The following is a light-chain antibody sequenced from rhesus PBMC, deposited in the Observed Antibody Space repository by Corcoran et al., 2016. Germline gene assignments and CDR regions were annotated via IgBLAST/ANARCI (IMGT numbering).Light chain of an antibody. CDR1: QGISNF. CDR3: QQYNSAPYS. CDR2: YAS. J-gene: IGKJ2*01. Sequence: DIQMTQSPSSLSASVGDTVTITCRASQGISNFLAWYQQKPGKAPKPLIYYASRLKSGVPSRFSGSGSGAEFTLTINSLQPEDFATYYCQQYNSAPYSFGQGTKVEIK. V-gene: IGKV1-37*01.